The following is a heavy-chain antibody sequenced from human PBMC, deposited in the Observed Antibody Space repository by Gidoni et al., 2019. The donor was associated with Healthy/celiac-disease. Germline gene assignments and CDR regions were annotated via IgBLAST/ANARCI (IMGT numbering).Heavy chain of an antibody. CDR1: GGSISSSSYY. Sequence: QLQLQESGPGLVKPSETLSLTCTVSGGSISSSSYYWGWIRQPPGKGLEWIGSIYYSGSTYYNPSLKSRVTISVDTSKNQFSLKLSSVTAADTAVYYCASIKYYYDSSGSGFDYWGQGTLVTVSS. D-gene: IGHD3-22*01. CDR2: IYYSGST. V-gene: IGHV4-39*07. CDR3: ASIKYYYDSSGSGFDY. J-gene: IGHJ4*02.